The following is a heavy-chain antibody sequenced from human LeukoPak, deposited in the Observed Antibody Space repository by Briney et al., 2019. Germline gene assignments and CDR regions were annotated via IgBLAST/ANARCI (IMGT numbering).Heavy chain of an antibody. CDR3: AGLDSSGPFDY. CDR2: ISSVGSNI. D-gene: IGHD3-22*01. V-gene: IGHV3-21*04. CDR1: GFTFNIYK. J-gene: IGHJ4*02. Sequence: GGSLRLSCAASGFTFNIYKTHWVRQAPGKGLEWVSSISSVGSNIYYADSGKGRFTISRDNAKNSLCLQMTSLRAEDPAVSYCAGLDSSGPFDYWGQGTLVTVSS.